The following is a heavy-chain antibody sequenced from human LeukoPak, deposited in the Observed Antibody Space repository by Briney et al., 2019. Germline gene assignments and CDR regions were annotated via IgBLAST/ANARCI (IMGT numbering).Heavy chain of an antibody. CDR1: GGTFSNYA. D-gene: IGHD3-10*01. Sequence: VKVSCKASGGTFSNYAITWVRQAPGQGLEWMGGIIRIFGTGNYAQKFQGRVTITADKSTTTAYMELSSLRSDDTAVYYCARGMVRGVIGGGAFDIWGQGTMVTVSS. J-gene: IGHJ3*02. V-gene: IGHV1-69*13. CDR2: IIRIFGTG. CDR3: ARGMVRGVIGGGAFDI.